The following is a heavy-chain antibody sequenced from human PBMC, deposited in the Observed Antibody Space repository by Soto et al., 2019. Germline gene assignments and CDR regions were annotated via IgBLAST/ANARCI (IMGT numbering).Heavy chain of an antibody. Sequence: KSSETLSLTCAVSGGSISSSNWWSWVRQPPGKGLEWIGEIYHSGSTNYNPSLKSRVTISVDKSKNQFSLKLSSVTAADTAVYYCARWKKPTVTTRYYYYGMDVWGQGTTVTVSS. D-gene: IGHD4-17*01. CDR3: ARWKKPTVTTRYYYYGMDV. V-gene: IGHV4-4*02. CDR1: GGSISSSNW. J-gene: IGHJ6*02. CDR2: IYHSGST.